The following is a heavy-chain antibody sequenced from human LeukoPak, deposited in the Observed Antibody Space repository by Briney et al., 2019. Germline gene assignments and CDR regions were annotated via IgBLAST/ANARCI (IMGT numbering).Heavy chain of an antibody. CDR1: GGSISSSSYY. CDR2: IYYSGST. V-gene: IGHV4-39*07. Sequence: SETLSLTCTVSGGSISSSSYYWGWIRQPPGKGLEWIGSIYYSGSTYYNPSLKSRVTISVDTSKNQFSLKLSSVTAADTAVYYCARGLDYCGSGSYYSDYWGQGTLVTVSS. D-gene: IGHD3-10*01. J-gene: IGHJ4*02. CDR3: ARGLDYCGSGSYYSDY.